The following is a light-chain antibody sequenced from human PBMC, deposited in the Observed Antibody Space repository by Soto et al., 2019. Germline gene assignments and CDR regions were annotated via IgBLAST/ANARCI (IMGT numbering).Light chain of an antibody. CDR3: QQYGSSPLT. Sequence: TVLTQSPDTLSLSPGESATLSCRASQSVTSNYLAWYQQRPGQAPSLLIYRASSRATGIPDRFSGSGSGTDFTLIISRLEPEDFAVYYRQQYGSSPLTFGGGTKVEIK. CDR1: QSVTSNY. CDR2: RAS. J-gene: IGKJ4*01. V-gene: IGKV3-20*01.